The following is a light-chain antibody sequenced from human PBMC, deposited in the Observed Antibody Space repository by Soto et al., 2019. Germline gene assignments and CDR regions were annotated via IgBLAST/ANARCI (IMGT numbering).Light chain of an antibody. CDR3: CSYAGSYTYVV. V-gene: IGLV2-11*01. CDR1: SSDVGGYNY. CDR2: DVS. J-gene: IGLJ2*01. Sequence: QSVLTQPRSVSGSPGQSVTISCTGTSSDVGGYNYVSWYQQHPGKAPKLMIYDVSKRPSGVPDRFSGSKSGNKASRTISGLQAEDEADYYCCSYAGSYTYVVFGGGPKVTVL.